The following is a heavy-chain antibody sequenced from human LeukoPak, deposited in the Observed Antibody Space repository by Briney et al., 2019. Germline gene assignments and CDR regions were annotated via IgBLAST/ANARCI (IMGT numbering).Heavy chain of an antibody. V-gene: IGHV4-31*03. CDR3: ARGRGITIFGVVIPRRNWFDP. CDR1: GGSISSGAYC. J-gene: IGHJ5*02. D-gene: IGHD3-3*01. Sequence: SETLSLTCTVSGGSISSGAYCWSWIRQHPGQGLEWIGYIYYTGSTYYNPSLKSRLTISIDTSKNQFSLRLSSVTAADTAVYYCARGRGITIFGVVIPRRNWFDPWGQGTLVTVSS. CDR2: IYYTGST.